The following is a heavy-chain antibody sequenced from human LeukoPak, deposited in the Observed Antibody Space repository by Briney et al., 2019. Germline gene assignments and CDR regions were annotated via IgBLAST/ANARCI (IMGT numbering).Heavy chain of an antibody. J-gene: IGHJ3*02. CDR2: ISSSGSPI. D-gene: IGHD1-26*01. Sequence: PGGSLRLSCAASGFTFSSYEMNWVRQAPGMGLEWVSYISSSGSPIYYADSVEGRFTISRDNAKNSLFLQMSSLRAEDTAVYYCARDKRLSGSSTDDAFDIWGQGTVVTVSS. CDR3: ARDKRLSGSSTDDAFDI. CDR1: GFTFSSYE. V-gene: IGHV3-48*03.